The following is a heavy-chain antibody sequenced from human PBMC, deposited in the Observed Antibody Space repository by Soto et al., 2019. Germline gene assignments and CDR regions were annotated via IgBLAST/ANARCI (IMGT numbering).Heavy chain of an antibody. CDR2: ISAYNGNT. CDR3: AREFFYDRLGYSYGYIIDY. V-gene: IGHV1-18*04. Sequence: ASVKVSCKASGYTFTSYGISWVRQAPGQGLEWMGWISAYNGNTNYAQKLQGRVTMTTDTSASTAYMELRSLRSDDTAVYYCAREFFYDRLGYSYGYIIDYWGQGTMVTVSS. CDR1: GYTFTSYG. J-gene: IGHJ4*02. D-gene: IGHD5-18*01.